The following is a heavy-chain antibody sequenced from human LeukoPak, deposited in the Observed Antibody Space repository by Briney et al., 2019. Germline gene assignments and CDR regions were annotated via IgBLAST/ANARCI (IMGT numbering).Heavy chain of an antibody. CDR1: GFTFSSYW. CDR2: INSDGSSS. Sequence: GGSQRLSCAASGFTFSSYWMFWVRQAPGKGLVWVSRINSDGSSSNYADSVKGRFTISRDNAKNTLYLQMNSLRAEDTAVYYSVRDRPWGDVWGQGTTVTVSS. D-gene: IGHD3-16*01. CDR3: VRDRPWGDV. V-gene: IGHV3-74*01. J-gene: IGHJ6*02.